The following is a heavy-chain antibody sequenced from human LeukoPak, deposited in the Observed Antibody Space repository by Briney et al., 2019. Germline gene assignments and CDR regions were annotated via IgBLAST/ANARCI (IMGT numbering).Heavy chain of an antibody. CDR2: INHSGST. D-gene: IGHD3-10*01. V-gene: IGHV4-34*01. CDR3: ARRLLWSGEYDY. CDR1: GGSFSGYY. Sequence: SETLSLTCAVYGGSFSGYYWSWIRQPPGKGLEWIGEINHSGSTNYNPSLKSRVTISVDTSKNQFSLKLSSVTAADTAVYYCARRLLWSGEYDYWGQGTLVTVSS. J-gene: IGHJ4*02.